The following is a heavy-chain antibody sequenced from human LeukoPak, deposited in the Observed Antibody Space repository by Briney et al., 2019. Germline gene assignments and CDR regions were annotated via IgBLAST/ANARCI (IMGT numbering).Heavy chain of an antibody. CDR2: IWYDGSNK. Sequence: PGGSLRLSCAASGFTFSSYGMHWVRQAPGKGLEWVAVIWYDGSNKYYADSVKGRFTISRDNSKNTLYLQMNSLRAEDTAVYYCARDGTTVSDRLDYWGQGTLVTVSS. J-gene: IGHJ4*02. D-gene: IGHD4-17*01. V-gene: IGHV3-33*01. CDR1: GFTFSSYG. CDR3: ARDGTTVSDRLDY.